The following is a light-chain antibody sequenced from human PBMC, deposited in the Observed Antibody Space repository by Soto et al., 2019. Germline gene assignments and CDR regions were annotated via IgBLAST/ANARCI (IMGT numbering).Light chain of an antibody. V-gene: IGKV1-39*01. CDR1: QGISTY. Sequence: DIQMTQSPSSLSASVGDRVTITCRASQGISTYLNWYQQKPGKAPKLLIYGASSLQSGVPSRFSGSGSETDFTLTISSLQPEHFATYSCQQSYSTTWTFGQGTKVDIK. CDR2: GAS. CDR3: QQSYSTTWT. J-gene: IGKJ1*01.